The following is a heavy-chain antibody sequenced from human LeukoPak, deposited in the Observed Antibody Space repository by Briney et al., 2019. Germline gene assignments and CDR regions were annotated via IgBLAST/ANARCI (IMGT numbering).Heavy chain of an antibody. V-gene: IGHV1-2*02. J-gene: IGHJ4*02. D-gene: IGHD3-9*01. CDR1: GYTFTDYY. CDR2: INPNSGST. Sequence: GASVKVSCKASGYTFTDYYIHWVRQAPGQGLEWMGWINPNSGSTNYEQTFQGRITMSTYSSITTAYMEPSRLRSDDTAVYYCATWVAGHYYFDNCGQRALVSASS. CDR3: ATWVAGHYYFDN.